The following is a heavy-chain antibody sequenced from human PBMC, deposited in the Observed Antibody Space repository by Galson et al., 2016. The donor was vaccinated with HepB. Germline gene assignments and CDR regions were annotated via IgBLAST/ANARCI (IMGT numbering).Heavy chain of an antibody. D-gene: IGHD4-17*01. Sequence: CAISGDSVSRNNAAWSWVRQSPSRALEWLGRTYNRFKWHNAYAESVRSRLTITKDTYRNQFTLLLNSVTPEDSAVYCCARDHGDYTRRHGRQRDYYGMDVWGQGTTVTVSS. J-gene: IGHJ6*02. CDR3: ARDHGDYTRRHGRQRDYYGMDV. CDR2: TYNRFKWHN. V-gene: IGHV6-1*01. CDR1: GDSVSRNNAA.